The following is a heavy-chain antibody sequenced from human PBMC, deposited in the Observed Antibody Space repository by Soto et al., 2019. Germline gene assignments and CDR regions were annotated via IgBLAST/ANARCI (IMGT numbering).Heavy chain of an antibody. CDR1: GGSISSGGYS. D-gene: IGHD4-17*01. J-gene: IGHJ4*02. CDR3: ARAYGDYVFDY. Sequence: PSETLSLTCAVSGGSISSGGYSWSWIRQPPGKGLEWIGYIYYSGSTNYNPSLKSRVTISVDTSKNQFSLKLSSVTAADTAVYYGARAYGDYVFDYWGQGTLVTVSS. V-gene: IGHV4-61*08. CDR2: IYYSGST.